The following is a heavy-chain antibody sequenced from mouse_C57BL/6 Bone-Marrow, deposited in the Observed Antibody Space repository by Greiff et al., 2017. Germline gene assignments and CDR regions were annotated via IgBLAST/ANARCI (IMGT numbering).Heavy chain of an antibody. J-gene: IGHJ4*01. V-gene: IGHV1-50*01. Sequence: QVQLQQPGAELVKPGASVKLSCKASGYTFTSYWMQWVQQRPGQGLEWIGEIDPSDSYTNYTPKFKGKATLTVDTSSSTAYMQLSSLTSEDSAVXYCAREEIDYGNHGSDYYAMDYWGQGTSVTVSS. CDR1: GYTFTSYW. CDR3: AREEIDYGNHGSDYYAMDY. D-gene: IGHD2-1*01. CDR2: IDPSDSYT.